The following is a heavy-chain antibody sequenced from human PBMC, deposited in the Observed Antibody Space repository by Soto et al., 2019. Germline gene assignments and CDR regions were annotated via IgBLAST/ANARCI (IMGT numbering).Heavy chain of an antibody. D-gene: IGHD3-3*01. J-gene: IGHJ5*02. CDR3: ATRITVFGLLIPPFDP. CDR1: GYSISSGYY. CDR2: ISHSGST. V-gene: IGHV4-38-2*01. Sequence: PSETLSLTCAVSGYSISSGYYWGWIRQPPGKGLEWIRSISHSGSTYYNPSLKSRVTISVDTSKKQFSLRLSSVTAADTAIYYCATRITVFGLLIPPFDPWGQGTQVTVSS.